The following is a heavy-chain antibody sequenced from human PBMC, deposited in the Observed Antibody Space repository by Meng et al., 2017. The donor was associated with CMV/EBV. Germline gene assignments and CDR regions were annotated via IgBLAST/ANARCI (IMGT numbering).Heavy chain of an antibody. V-gene: IGHV1-8*03. CDR2: MNPNSGNT. CDR1: GYTFTGYY. J-gene: IGHJ5*02. CDR3: ARRGYSSRNWFDP. Sequence: ASVKVSCKASGYTFTGYYIHWVRQATGQGLEWMGWMNPNSGNTGYAQKFQGRVTITRNTSISTAYMELSSLRSEDTAVYYCARRGYSSRNWFDPWGQGTLVTVSS. D-gene: IGHD6-19*01.